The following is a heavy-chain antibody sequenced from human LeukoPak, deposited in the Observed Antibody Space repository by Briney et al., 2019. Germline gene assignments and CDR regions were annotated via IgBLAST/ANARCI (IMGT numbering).Heavy chain of an antibody. CDR2: ISNDGDKQ. CDR3: GRSKDNVGGNGY. J-gene: IGHJ4*02. D-gene: IGHD2-15*01. Sequence: GTSLRLSCAASGFTFSNYAMHWVRQAPGKGLEWVAIISNDGDKQYNADSVTGRFTISRDHLKNTLYLQLNRLRTEDTAVYYGGRSKDNVGGNGYWGQGTLVTVSS. CDR1: GFTFSNYA. V-gene: IGHV3-30*04.